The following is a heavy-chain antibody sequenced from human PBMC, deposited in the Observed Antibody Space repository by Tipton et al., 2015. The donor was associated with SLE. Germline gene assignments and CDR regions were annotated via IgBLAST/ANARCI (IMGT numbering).Heavy chain of an antibody. D-gene: IGHD3-10*01. CDR1: GYTFTNYF. V-gene: IGHV1-46*01. Sequence: QLVQSGAEVKKPGASEVISCRTSGYTFTNYFIQWVRQAPGQGLEWMGKVDPRGIDSKYAQRFQDRVTLTRHTSTNTVYMEMSSLTADDTAVYYCARWYYGSGSYAFDIWGQGTMVTVSS. J-gene: IGHJ3*02. CDR3: ARWYYGSGSYAFDI. CDR2: VDPRGIDS.